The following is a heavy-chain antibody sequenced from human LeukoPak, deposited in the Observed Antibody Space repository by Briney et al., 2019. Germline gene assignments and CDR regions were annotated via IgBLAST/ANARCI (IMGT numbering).Heavy chain of an antibody. CDR3: AHRPEASDSSGYSTGAFDI. CDR1: GFSLSTSGVG. Sequence: SGPTLVKPTQTLTLTCTFSGFSLSTSGVGGGWIRQPPGKALEWLALIYWDDDKRYSPSLKSRLTITKDTSKNQVVLTMTNMDPVDTATYYCAHRPEASDSSGYSTGAFDIWGQGTMVTVSS. J-gene: IGHJ3*02. CDR2: IYWDDDK. D-gene: IGHD3-22*01. V-gene: IGHV2-5*02.